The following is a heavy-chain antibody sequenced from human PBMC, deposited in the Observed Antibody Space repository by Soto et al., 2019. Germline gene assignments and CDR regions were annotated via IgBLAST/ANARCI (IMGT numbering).Heavy chain of an antibody. V-gene: IGHV3-48*02. CDR2: MSNTGRTI. J-gene: IGHJ6*02. CDR3: ARDGNRGDDMDV. Sequence: EVQVVESGGGLVQPGGSLRLSCEGSGYTFSTYNMDWVRQAPGKGLEWVSYMSNTGRTIFYADYVRGRFTISRDNAKNALFPQMNSLRDEDTAVYYCARDGNRGDDMDVCGQGTTVTGSS. CDR1: GYTFSTYN.